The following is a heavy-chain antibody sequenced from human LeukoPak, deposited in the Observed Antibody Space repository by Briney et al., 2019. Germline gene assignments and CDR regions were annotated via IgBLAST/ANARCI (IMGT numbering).Heavy chain of an antibody. J-gene: IGHJ6*03. CDR3: ARKLGAAGFFYDYYMDV. CDR1: GGSISSSSYY. CDR2: IYYSGST. Sequence: SETLSLTCTVSGGSISSSSYYWGWIRQPPGKRLEWIGSIYYSGSTYYNPSLKSRVTISVDTSKNQFSLKLSSVTAADTAVYYCARKLGAAGFFYDYYMDVWGKGTTVTVSS. V-gene: IGHV4-39*07. D-gene: IGHD6-13*01.